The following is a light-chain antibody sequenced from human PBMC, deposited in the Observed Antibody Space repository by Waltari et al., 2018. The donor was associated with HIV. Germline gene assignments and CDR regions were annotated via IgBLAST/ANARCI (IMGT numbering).Light chain of an antibody. V-gene: IGKV1-16*02. CDR1: QGINNS. Sequence: DIEMTQSPPSLSASVGDRVTITCRASQGINNSLAWFQQKPGKAPKSLIYDASSLHRGVPSKFSGSGSGTDVTLTISSLQPEDFATYYCQQYKSYPRTFGQGTKVEMK. CDR3: QQYKSYPRT. CDR2: DAS. J-gene: IGKJ1*01.